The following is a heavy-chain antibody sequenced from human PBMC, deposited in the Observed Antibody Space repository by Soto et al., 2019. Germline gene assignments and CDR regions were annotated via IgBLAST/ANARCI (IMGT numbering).Heavy chain of an antibody. J-gene: IGHJ6*02. CDR3: ARDLIVECTDNYAMDV. CDR2: INPNSSGT. V-gene: IGHV1-2*02. CDR1: GYSLRGNY. Sequence: ASVKVSCKASGYSLRGNYIHWVRQTPGQGLEWMGWINPNSSGTVYAQKFQGRVTMTRDTSLTTVYMQLNSVRSDDSAVYYCARDLIVECTDNYAMDVWGQGNTVTFSS. D-gene: IGHD3-22*01.